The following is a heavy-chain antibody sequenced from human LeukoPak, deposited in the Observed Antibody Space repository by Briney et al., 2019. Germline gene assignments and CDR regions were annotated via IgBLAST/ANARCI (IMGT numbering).Heavy chain of an antibody. Sequence: GGSLRLSCAASGFTFSSYAMSWVRQAPGKGLEWVSAISGSGGSTYYADSVKGRFTISRDNSKNTLYLQMNSLRAEDTAVYYCARNKGSYSSLSDYWGQGTLVTVSS. CDR3: ARNKGSYSSLSDY. V-gene: IGHV3-23*01. J-gene: IGHJ4*02. CDR1: GFTFSSYA. D-gene: IGHD3-10*01. CDR2: ISGSGGST.